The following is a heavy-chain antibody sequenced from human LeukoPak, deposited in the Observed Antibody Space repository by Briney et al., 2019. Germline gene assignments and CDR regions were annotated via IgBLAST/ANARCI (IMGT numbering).Heavy chain of an antibody. D-gene: IGHD4-17*01. CDR2: IRSKAYGGTT. V-gene: IGHV3-49*03. J-gene: IGHJ4*02. CDR3: TRDDYGDYVGGFDY. Sequence: GGSLRLSCTASGFTFGDYAMSWFRQAPGKGLEWVGFIRSKAYGGTTEYAASVKGRFTISRDDSKSIAYLQMNSLKTEDTAVYYYTRDDYGDYVGGFDYWGQGTLVTVSS. CDR1: GFTFGDYA.